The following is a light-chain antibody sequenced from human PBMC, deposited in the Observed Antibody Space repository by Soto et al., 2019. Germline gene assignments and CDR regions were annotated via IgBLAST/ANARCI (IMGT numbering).Light chain of an antibody. Sequence: QSVLTQPASVSGSPGQSITISCTGTSSDIGGYIYVSWYQHHPGKAPKLIVYEVSNRPSGVSSRFSGSKSGNTASLTISGLQPEDEADYYCSSYTISSPYVFGTGTKLTVL. CDR3: SSYTISSPYV. CDR1: SSDIGGYIY. J-gene: IGLJ1*01. CDR2: EVS. V-gene: IGLV2-14*01.